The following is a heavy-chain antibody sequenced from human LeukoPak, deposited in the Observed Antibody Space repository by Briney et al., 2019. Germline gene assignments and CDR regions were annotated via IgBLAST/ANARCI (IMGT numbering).Heavy chain of an antibody. CDR1: GFTFSSYG. J-gene: IGHJ4*02. V-gene: IGHV3-23*01. CDR2: ISGSGGST. Sequence: PGGSLRLSCAASGFTFSSYGMSWVRQAPGKGLEWVSAISGSGGSTYYADSVKGRFTISRDNAKNSLYLQMNSLRAEDTAAYYCARMGGYYYDSSGYYPLSVRAFDYWGQGTLVTVSS. D-gene: IGHD3-22*01. CDR3: ARMGGYYYDSSGYYPLSVRAFDY.